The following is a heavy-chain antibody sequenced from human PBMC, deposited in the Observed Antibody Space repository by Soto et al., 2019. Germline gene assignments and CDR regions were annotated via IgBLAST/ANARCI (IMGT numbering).Heavy chain of an antibody. CDR1: GFAFGSYW. CDR3: ARELCSGGSCDSRFLGWYFDY. V-gene: IGHV3-7*04. CDR2: IKQDGSEK. Sequence: GGSLRLSCAASGFAFGSYWMTWVRQTPGKGLQWVANIKQDGSEKFCVDTVKGRFTISRDNAKNSLYLQMNSLRAEDTAVYYCARELCSGGSCDSRFLGWYFDYWGQGTLVTVS. J-gene: IGHJ4*02. D-gene: IGHD2-15*01.